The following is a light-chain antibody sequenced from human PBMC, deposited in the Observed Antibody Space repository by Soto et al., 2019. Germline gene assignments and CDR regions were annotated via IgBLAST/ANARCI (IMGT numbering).Light chain of an antibody. V-gene: IGKV1-5*03. J-gene: IGKJ1*01. Sequence: DIQMTQSPSTLSGSVGDRVTITSRASQTIRSWLAWYQQKPGKAPKLLIYKASPLKSGVPSRFRGSGSGKEFSLTISSLQPDDFATYYCQHYNSYSEAFGQGTKVDI. CDR1: QTIRSW. CDR2: KAS. CDR3: QHYNSYSEA.